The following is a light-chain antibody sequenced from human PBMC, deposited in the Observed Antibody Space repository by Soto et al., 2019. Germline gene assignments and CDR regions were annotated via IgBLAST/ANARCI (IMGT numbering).Light chain of an antibody. V-gene: IGKV3-15*01. CDR1: QSVSSN. J-gene: IGKJ1*01. Sequence: EMVMTQSPATLSVSPGERATLSCRASQSVSSNLAWYQQKPGQAPRLLIYGASTRATGIPARFSGSGSGTEFTLTISSLQSEDFAVYYCQQYSNRWTFGQGTKVDIK. CDR3: QQYSNRWT. CDR2: GAS.